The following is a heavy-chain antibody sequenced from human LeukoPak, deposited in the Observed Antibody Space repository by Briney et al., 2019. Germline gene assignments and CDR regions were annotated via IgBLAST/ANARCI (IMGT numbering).Heavy chain of an antibody. Sequence: SQTLSLTCAISVDSVSSNSAAWSWIRQSPSRGLEWLRRTYYRSKWYNDYAGSVKSRIAINPDTSKNQFSLQLKSVTPEDAAVYYCAGGNSKYFDYWGQGTLVTVSS. J-gene: IGHJ4*02. CDR2: TYYRSKWYN. CDR3: AGGNSKYFDY. CDR1: VDSVSSNSAA. D-gene: IGHD4-11*01. V-gene: IGHV6-1*01.